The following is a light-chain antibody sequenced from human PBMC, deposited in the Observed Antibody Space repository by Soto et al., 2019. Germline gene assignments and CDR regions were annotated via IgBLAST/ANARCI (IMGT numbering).Light chain of an antibody. CDR3: QQINSYPLT. CDR1: QSVSIW. Sequence: DIQLTQSPTTLSASVGDRVTITCRASQSVSIWVAWYQQKPGKAPKLLIYAASTLQTGVPSRFSGSGSGTEFTLTISSLQPEDFATYYCQQINSYPLTFGGGTKVDIK. J-gene: IGKJ4*01. V-gene: IGKV1-5*01. CDR2: AAS.